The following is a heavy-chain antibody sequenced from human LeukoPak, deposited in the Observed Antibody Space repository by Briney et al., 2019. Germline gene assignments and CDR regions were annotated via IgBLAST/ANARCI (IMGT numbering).Heavy chain of an antibody. D-gene: IGHD5-18*01. CDR3: AKDRSTVGYTYGLDY. J-gene: IGHJ4*02. CDR1: GFNFNKYD. V-gene: IGHV3-30*18. Sequence: GGSLRLSCAASGFNFNKYDMHWVRQAPGKGLEWVAVISRDGINKHYEDSVKGRFTISRDNSKSTLFLQMNSLRAEDTAVYYCAKDRSTVGYTYGLDYWGQGTLVTVSS. CDR2: ISRDGINK.